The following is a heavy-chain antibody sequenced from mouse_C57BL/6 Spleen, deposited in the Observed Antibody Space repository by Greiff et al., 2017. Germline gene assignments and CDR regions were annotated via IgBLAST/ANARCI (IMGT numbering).Heavy chain of an antibody. V-gene: IGHV3-6*01. Sequence: ESGPGLVKPSQSLSLTCSVTGYSITSGYYWNWIRQFPGNKLEWMGYISYDGSNNYNPSLKNRISITRDTSKNQFFLKLNSVTTEDTATYYCAIRGLDYGYDEDYWGQGTSLTVSS. CDR2: ISYDGSN. D-gene: IGHD2-2*01. CDR1: GYSITSGYY. J-gene: IGHJ2*02. CDR3: AIRGLDYGYDEDY.